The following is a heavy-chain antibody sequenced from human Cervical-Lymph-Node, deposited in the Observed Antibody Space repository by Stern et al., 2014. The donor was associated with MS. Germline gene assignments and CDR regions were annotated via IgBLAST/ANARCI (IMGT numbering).Heavy chain of an antibody. D-gene: IGHD5-18*01. CDR3: ARGPGGYIGIADY. J-gene: IGHJ4*02. CDR1: GFTFSSYG. CDR2: IWYDGSNK. Sequence: QVQLVESGGGVVQPGRSLRLSCAASGFTFSSYGMHWVRQAPGKGLEWVAVIWYDGSNKYYADSVKGRFTISRDNSKNTLYLQMNSLRAEDTAVYYCARGPGGYIGIADYWGQGTLVTVSS. V-gene: IGHV3-33*01.